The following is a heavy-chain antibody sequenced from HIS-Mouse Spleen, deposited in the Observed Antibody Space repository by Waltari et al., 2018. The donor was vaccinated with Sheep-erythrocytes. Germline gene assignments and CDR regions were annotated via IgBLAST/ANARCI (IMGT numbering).Heavy chain of an antibody. J-gene: IGHJ4*02. CDR2: IYYSGST. V-gene: IGHV4-39*01. CDR3: ARLYYYDSSGYYFDY. Sequence: QLQLQESGPGLVKPSETLSLTCTVSGGPIRRRSYYWGWIRQPPGKGLEWIGSIYYSGSTYYNPSLKSRVTISVDTSKNQFSLKLSSVTAADTAVYYCARLYYYDSSGYYFDYWGQGTLVTVSS. D-gene: IGHD3-22*01. CDR1: GGPIRRRSYY.